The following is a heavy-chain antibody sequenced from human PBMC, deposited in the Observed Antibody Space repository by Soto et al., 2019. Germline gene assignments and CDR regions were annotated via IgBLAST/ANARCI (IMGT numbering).Heavy chain of an antibody. CDR1: GYSFTNYG. D-gene: IGHD6-19*01. CDR2: ISAYNGNT. J-gene: IGHJ6*03. V-gene: IGHV1-18*01. CDR3: ARDRGVAPPVAGNTHYYYYMDV. Sequence: QDQLVQSGVEVKKPEASVKVSCKASGYSFTNYGITWVRQAPGQRFEWMGWISAYNGNTNYAQKFQGRVTMTTDASTSTAYLELRSLRSDDTAVYYCARDRGVAPPVAGNTHYYYYMDVWGKGTTVTVSS.